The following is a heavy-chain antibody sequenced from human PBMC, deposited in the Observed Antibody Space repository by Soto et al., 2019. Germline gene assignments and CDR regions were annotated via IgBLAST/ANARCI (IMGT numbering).Heavy chain of an antibody. D-gene: IGHD6-13*01. CDR2: ISGSGIST. CDR1: GFTFSTYP. CDR3: AKLPRYSRS. Sequence: GGSLRLSCAASGFTFSTYPMSWVRQAPGKGLEWVSGISGSGISTYYTDSVKGRFTISRDNSKNTVFLQMNSLRDEDTAVYYCAKLPRYSRSWGQGTLVTVSS. V-gene: IGHV3-23*01. J-gene: IGHJ4*02.